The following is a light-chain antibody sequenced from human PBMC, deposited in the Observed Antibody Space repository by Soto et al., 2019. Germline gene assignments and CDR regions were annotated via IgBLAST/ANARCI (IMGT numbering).Light chain of an antibody. CDR3: QQYENLPFT. V-gene: IGKV1-33*01. Sequence: GDRVTITCQASQDISHYLNWYQQKPGKAPKVLIHDTSNLEAGVPSTFSGSGSGTVFTFTISSLQPEDVGTYYCQQYENLPFTFGPGTRVDIK. CDR1: QDISHY. CDR2: DTS. J-gene: IGKJ3*01.